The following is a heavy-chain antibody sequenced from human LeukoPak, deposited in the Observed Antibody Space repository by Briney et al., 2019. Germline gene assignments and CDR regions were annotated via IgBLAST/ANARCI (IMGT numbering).Heavy chain of an antibody. Sequence: ASVKVSCKASGYTFTSYDINWVRQATGQGLEWTGWMNPNSGNTGYAQKFQGRVTMTRNTSISTAYMELSSLRSEDTAVYYCARVGYDYVWGSYRPDYWGQGTLVTVSS. D-gene: IGHD3-16*02. CDR2: MNPNSGNT. V-gene: IGHV1-8*01. CDR3: ARVGYDYVWGSYRPDY. J-gene: IGHJ4*02. CDR1: GYTFTSYD.